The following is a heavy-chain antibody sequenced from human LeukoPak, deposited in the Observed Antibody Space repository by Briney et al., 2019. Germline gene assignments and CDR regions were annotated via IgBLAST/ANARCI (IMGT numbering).Heavy chain of an antibody. Sequence: GASVKVSCKASGYTFTSYGISWVRQAPGQGLEWMGWISAYNGNTNYAQKFQDRVTMTTDTSTSTAYMELRSLRSDDTAVYYCARDSSGWYRWFDPWGQGTLVTVSS. CDR2: ISAYNGNT. CDR3: ARDSSGWYRWFDP. J-gene: IGHJ5*02. CDR1: GYTFTSYG. D-gene: IGHD6-19*01. V-gene: IGHV1-18*01.